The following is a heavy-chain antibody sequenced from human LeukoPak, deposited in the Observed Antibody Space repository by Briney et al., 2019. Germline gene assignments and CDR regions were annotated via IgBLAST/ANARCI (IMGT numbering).Heavy chain of an antibody. Sequence: GGSLRLSCAASGFTFSSYSMNWVRQAPGKGPEWVSSISSSSSYIYYADSVKGRFTISRDNAKNSLYLQMNSLRAEDTAVYYCARWAGGGFNYDFWSGPIDAFDIWGQGTMVTVSS. D-gene: IGHD3-3*01. CDR1: GFTFSSYS. CDR3: ARWAGGGFNYDFWSGPIDAFDI. CDR2: ISSSSSYI. V-gene: IGHV3-21*01. J-gene: IGHJ3*02.